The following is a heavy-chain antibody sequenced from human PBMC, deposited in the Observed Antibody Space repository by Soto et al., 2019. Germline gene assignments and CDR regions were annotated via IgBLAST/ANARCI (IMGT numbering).Heavy chain of an antibody. CDR1: GFTFSSYS. Sequence: GGSLRLSCAASGFTFSSYSMSWARQAPGKGLEWVSGFRTSGDGGTTYYADSVKGRFTISRDNSKNMLFLQMNSLRAEDTAIYYCAKKVNSAPGSQYFDYWGQGTLVTVS. J-gene: IGHJ4*02. CDR2: FRTSGDGGTT. V-gene: IGHV3-23*01. CDR3: AKKVNSAPGSQYFDY. D-gene: IGHD3-10*01.